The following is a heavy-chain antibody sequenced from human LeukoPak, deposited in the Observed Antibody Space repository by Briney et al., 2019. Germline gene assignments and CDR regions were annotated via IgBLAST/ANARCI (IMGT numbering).Heavy chain of an antibody. D-gene: IGHD3-9*01. CDR3: ARDRWEDDKNYDILTGFDY. J-gene: IGHJ4*02. V-gene: IGHV3-30-3*01. Sequence: PGGSLRPSCAASGFTFSSYAMHWVRQAPGKGLEWVAVISYDGSNKYYADSVKGRFTISRDNSKNTLYLQMNSLRAEDTAVYYCARDRWEDDKNYDILTGFDYWGQGTLVTVSS. CDR2: ISYDGSNK. CDR1: GFTFSSYA.